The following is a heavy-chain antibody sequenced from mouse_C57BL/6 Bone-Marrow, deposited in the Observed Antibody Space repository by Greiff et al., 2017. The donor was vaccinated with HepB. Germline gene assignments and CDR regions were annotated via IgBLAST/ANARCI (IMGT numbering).Heavy chain of an antibody. V-gene: IGHV5-17*01. CDR1: GFTFSDYG. CDR2: ISSGSSTI. J-gene: IGHJ4*01. CDR3: ARPFEYAMDY. Sequence: EVQLQESGGGLVKPGGSLKLSCAASGFTFSDYGMHWVRQAPEKGLEWVAYISSGSSTIYYADTVKGRFTISRDNAKNTLFLQMTSLRSEDTAMYYCARPFEYAMDYWGQGTSVTVSS.